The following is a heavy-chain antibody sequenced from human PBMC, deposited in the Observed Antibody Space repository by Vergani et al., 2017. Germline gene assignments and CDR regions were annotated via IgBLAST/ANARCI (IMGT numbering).Heavy chain of an antibody. D-gene: IGHD6-19*01. Sequence: QVQLQESGPGLVKSSETLSLTCSVSFDSIRNLYCNWIRQPPGKGLEWLGSIHYSENTNYNPSLKTRVTISVDTSKNQFSLTLTSVTAADTAVYYCASDTHSGQRADRWGQGILFTVTS. CDR3: ASDTHSGQRADR. V-gene: IGHV4-59*11. CDR1: FDSIRNLY. CDR2: IHYSENT. J-gene: IGHJ5*02.